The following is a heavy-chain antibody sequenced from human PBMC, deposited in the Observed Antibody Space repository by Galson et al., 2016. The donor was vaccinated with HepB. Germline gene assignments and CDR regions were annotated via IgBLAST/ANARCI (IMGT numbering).Heavy chain of an antibody. CDR1: GYSFSSYF. D-gene: IGHD3-10*01. CDR3: AREGRGVVIGFDY. J-gene: IGHJ4*01. Sequence: SVKVSCKASGYSFSSYFMDWVRQAPGQGLEWMGTINPNTGSTNFARKFRGRITMTTDTSTSTVYMELSSLKPEDTAIYFCAREGRGVVIGFDYWGQGTLVTVSS. V-gene: IGHV1-46*01. CDR2: INPNTGST.